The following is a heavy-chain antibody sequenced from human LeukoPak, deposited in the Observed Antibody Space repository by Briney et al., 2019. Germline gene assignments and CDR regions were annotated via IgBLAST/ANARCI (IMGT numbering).Heavy chain of an antibody. Sequence: SETLSLTCTVSGGSISSYYWSWIRQPPGKGLEWIGYIYYSGSTNYNPSPKSRVTISVDTSKNQFSLKLSSVTAADTAVYYCARDSTRYCSGGSCYAYWGQGTLVTVSS. D-gene: IGHD2-15*01. CDR2: IYYSGST. V-gene: IGHV4-59*01. CDR3: ARDSTRYCSGGSCYAY. CDR1: GGSISSYY. J-gene: IGHJ4*02.